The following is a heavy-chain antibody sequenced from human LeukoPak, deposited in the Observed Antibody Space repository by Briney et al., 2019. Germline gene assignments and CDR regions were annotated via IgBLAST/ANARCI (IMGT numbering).Heavy chain of an antibody. CDR1: GGSISSGGYS. V-gene: IGHV4-30-2*01. D-gene: IGHD4-17*01. Sequence: SQTLSLTCAVSGGSISSGGYSWSWIRQPPGQGLEWIGYIYHSGSTYYNPSLKSRVTISVDRSKNQFSLKLSPVTAADTAVYYCARGNSDGDYGYWGQGTLVTVSS. CDR2: IYHSGST. J-gene: IGHJ4*02. CDR3: ARGNSDGDYGY.